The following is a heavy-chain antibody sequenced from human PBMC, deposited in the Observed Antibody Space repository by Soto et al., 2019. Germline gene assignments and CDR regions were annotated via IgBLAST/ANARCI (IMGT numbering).Heavy chain of an antibody. CDR2: ISFNGGVI. CDR3: AKIMIQGVLVDALDV. V-gene: IGHV3-23*01. J-gene: IGHJ6*02. D-gene: IGHD3-10*01. CDR1: GFVFRNLT. Sequence: DVQLLESGGGVVQPGGSLRLSCAASGFVFRNLTMNWVRQAPGKGLEYVAIISFNGGVIFDADSVMGRFTISRDNAKNILYLDMTNLRPEDSSVYYCAKIMIQGVLVDALDVWGRGTTVTVS.